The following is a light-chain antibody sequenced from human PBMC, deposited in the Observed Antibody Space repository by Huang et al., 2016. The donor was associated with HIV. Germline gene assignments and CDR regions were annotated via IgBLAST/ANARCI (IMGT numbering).Light chain of an antibody. CDR1: QNLLYSSNNKNY. CDR2: GAS. J-gene: IGKJ1*01. V-gene: IGKV4-1*01. Sequence: DIVMTQSPDSLTVSLGERATIHCKSSQNLLYSSNNKNYLNWYQQKPGQPPKLLIYGASARESGVPDRFSGSGSGTNFTLNINSLQAEDVAVYYCQQYYSSLWTFGQGTKVEIK. CDR3: QQYYSSLWT.